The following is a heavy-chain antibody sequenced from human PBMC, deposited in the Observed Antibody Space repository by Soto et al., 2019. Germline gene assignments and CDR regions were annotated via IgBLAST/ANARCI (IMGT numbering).Heavy chain of an antibody. CDR3: ARDKNTGPVYY. Sequence: QVQLQQWGAGLLKPSETLSLTCAVYGWSFSGYYWTWIRHPPGTGLEWIGDTNHSGSTNYNPSLKSRVPISVDTSKNHFSLKLTSVTAADTAVYYCARDKNTGPVYYWGHGTLVTLPS. D-gene: IGHD2-8*02. CDR2: TNHSGST. CDR1: GWSFSGYY. J-gene: IGHJ4*01. V-gene: IGHV4-34*01.